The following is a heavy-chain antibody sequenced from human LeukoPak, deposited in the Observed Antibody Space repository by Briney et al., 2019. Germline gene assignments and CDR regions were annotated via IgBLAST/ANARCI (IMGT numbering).Heavy chain of an antibody. Sequence: WGSLRLSCAASGFTFSRYWMHWVRQAPGKGLVWVSRINTDGSTTSYADSVRGRFTISRDNAENTVYLQMNSLGAEDTALYFCARVNTGNWYFDLWGRGTLVTVSS. CDR1: GFTFSRYW. CDR3: ARVNTGNWYFDL. J-gene: IGHJ2*01. D-gene: IGHD3-10*01. CDR2: INTDGSTT. V-gene: IGHV3-74*01.